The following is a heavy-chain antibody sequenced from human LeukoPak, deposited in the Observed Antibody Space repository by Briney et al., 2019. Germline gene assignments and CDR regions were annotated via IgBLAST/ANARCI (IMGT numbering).Heavy chain of an antibody. J-gene: IGHJ5*02. CDR1: GFTFSSYS. CDR2: ISSSSSYI. Sequence: GGSLRLSCAASGFTFSSYSMNWVRQAPGKGLEWVSSISSSSSYIYYADSVKGRFTISRDNAKTSLYLQMNSLSAEDTAVYYCARDRHGPFDPWGQGTLVTVSS. D-gene: IGHD5-24*01. V-gene: IGHV3-21*01. CDR3: ARDRHGPFDP.